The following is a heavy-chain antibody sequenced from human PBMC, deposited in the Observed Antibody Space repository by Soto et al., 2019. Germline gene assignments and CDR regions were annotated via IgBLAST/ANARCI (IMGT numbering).Heavy chain of an antibody. CDR1: GGSISSGGYS. CDR2: IYHSGST. Sequence: QLQLQESGSGLAKPSQTLSLTCAVSGGSISSGGYSWSWIRQPPGKGLAWIGYIYHSGSTYYNPSLKSRVTISLDRSKNQFSMKLSAVTAADTAVYYCARVPSPWGQGTLVTVAA. CDR3: ARVPSP. J-gene: IGHJ5*02. V-gene: IGHV4-30-2*01.